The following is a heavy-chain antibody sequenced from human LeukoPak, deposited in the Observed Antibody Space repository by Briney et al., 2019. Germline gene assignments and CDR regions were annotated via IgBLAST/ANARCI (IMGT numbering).Heavy chain of an antibody. V-gene: IGHV3-7*01. J-gene: IGHJ4*02. CDR2: IRQDGSEK. Sequence: GGSLRLSCTASGFIFSSYWMTWVRQAPGKGLEWVANIRQDGSEKNFVDSVKGRFTISRDNAKNSLHLQMNTLTAEDTAVYYCARDPIDYWGQGTLVTVTS. CDR3: ARDPIDY. CDR1: GFIFSSYW.